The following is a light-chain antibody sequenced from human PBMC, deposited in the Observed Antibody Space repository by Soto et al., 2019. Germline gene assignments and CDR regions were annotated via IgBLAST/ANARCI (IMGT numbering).Light chain of an antibody. Sequence: DIQMTQSPSSLSASVGDRVTITCRASQTISSYLNWYQQKPGKAPKLLIYAASTLESGVPSRFSGNRSGTDFTLTISSLQPEDFEAYYWQQSSRTPWTFGKGMKVEIK. V-gene: IGKV1-39*01. J-gene: IGKJ1*01. CDR3: QQSSRTPWT. CDR2: AAS. CDR1: QTISSY.